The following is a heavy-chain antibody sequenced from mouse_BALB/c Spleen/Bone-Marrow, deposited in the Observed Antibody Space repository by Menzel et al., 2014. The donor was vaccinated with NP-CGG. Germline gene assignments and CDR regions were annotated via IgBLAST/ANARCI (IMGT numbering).Heavy chain of an antibody. CDR1: GFSLISYG. CDR2: IWSDGST. D-gene: IGHD2-3*01. J-gene: IGHJ4*01. V-gene: IGHV2-6-1*01. Sequence: QVQLQQSGPGLVAPSQSLSITCTISGFSLISYGVHWVRQPPGKGLEWLVVIWSDGSTTYNSALKSRLSISKDNSKSQAFLKMNSLLTDDTAIYYCARHDGYFGAVDYWGQGTSVTVSS. CDR3: ARHDGYFGAVDY.